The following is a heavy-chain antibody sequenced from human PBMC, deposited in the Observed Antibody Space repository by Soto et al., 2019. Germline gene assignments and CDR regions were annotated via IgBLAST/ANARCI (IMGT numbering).Heavy chain of an antibody. CDR1: GGYISSYY. V-gene: IGHV4-59*01. J-gene: IGHJ4*02. CDR3: ASHSSHWPFFDF. CDR2: IFYTGLS. D-gene: IGHD6-13*01. Sequence: PSETLSLTCTVSGGYISSYYWSWIRQPPGKGLEWIGYIFYTGLSNSNPSLNSRVTMSVDTSKNQFSLKLSSVTAADTAVYYCASHSSHWPFFDFWGQGTLVTVSS.